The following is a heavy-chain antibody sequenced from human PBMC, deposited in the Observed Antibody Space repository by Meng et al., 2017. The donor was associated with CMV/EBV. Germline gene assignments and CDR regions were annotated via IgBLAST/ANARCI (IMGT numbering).Heavy chain of an antibody. CDR3: ARDRASGSFLYYYYGMDV. J-gene: IGHJ6*02. Sequence: LSLTCAASGFTFDDYGMSWVRQAPGKGLEWVSGINWNGGSTGYADSVKGRFTISRDNAKNSLYLQMNSLRAEDTALYYCARDRASGSFLYYYYGMDVWGQGTTVTVSS. D-gene: IGHD3-10*01. CDR2: INWNGGST. CDR1: GFTFDDYG. V-gene: IGHV3-20*04.